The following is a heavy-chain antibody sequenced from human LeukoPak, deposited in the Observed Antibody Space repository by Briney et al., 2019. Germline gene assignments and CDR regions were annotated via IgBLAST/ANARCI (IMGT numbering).Heavy chain of an antibody. J-gene: IGHJ4*02. CDR3: AKDPPGHISSSGEFDY. V-gene: IGHV3-23*01. CDR1: GFTFSSYA. CDR2: ISGSGGST. D-gene: IGHD6-13*01. Sequence: GGSLRLSCAASGFTFSSYAMSWVRQAPGKGLEWVSAISGSGGSTYYADSVKGRFTISRDNSKNTLYLQMNSLRAEDTAVYYCAKDPPGHISSSGEFDYWGQGTLVTVSS.